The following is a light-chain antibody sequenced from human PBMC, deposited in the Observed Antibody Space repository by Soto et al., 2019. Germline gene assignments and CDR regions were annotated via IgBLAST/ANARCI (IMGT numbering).Light chain of an antibody. Sequence: DIQMTRSPSTLSASVGDRVTITCRASQSISSWLAWYQQKPGKAPKLLIYDASSLESGVPSRFSGSGSGTDFTLTISSLQPEDFATYYCQQSYSTPITFGQGTRLEIK. CDR2: DAS. V-gene: IGKV1-39*01. CDR3: QQSYSTPIT. CDR1: QSISSW. J-gene: IGKJ5*01.